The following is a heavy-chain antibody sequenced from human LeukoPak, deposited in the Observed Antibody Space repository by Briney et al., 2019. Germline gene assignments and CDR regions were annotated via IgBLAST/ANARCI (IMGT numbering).Heavy chain of an antibody. Sequence: ASVKVSCKASGYTFISYGISWVRQAPGQGLEWMGWISPYTGNTNYAQKFQGRVTMTTDTSTTTAYMELRSLRSDDTAVYYCARDPAIAVAGKGYFQHWGQGTLVTVSS. CDR2: ISPYTGNT. V-gene: IGHV1-18*01. J-gene: IGHJ1*01. CDR3: ARDPAIAVAGKGYFQH. D-gene: IGHD6-19*01. CDR1: GYTFISYG.